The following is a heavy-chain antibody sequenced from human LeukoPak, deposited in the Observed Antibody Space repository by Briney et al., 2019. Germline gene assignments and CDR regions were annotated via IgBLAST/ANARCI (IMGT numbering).Heavy chain of an antibody. J-gene: IGHJ4*02. V-gene: IGHV1-8*01. CDR1: GYTFTNYD. CDR3: ARGPPNWGMVGY. D-gene: IGHD7-27*01. Sequence: PEASVKVSCKTSGYTFTNYDINWVRQATGQGLEWMGWMKSNNGHTGYAQKFQGRVTMTRDTSISTAYMELSSLTFEDTAVYYCARGPPNWGMVGYWGQGTLVTVSS. CDR2: MKSNNGHT.